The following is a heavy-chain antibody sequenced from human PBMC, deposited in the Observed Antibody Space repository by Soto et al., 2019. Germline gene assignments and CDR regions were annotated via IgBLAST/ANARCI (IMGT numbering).Heavy chain of an antibody. V-gene: IGHV1-69*12. D-gene: IGHD6-19*01. J-gene: IGHJ6*02. Sequence: QVELLQSGAEVKKPGSSVRVSCEASGGTFRTYAISWVRQAPGQGLEWMGEIIPIFGTVNYAQKFQGRVTIPADESTTTVYMDLRSLRSEDTDVYYCAKGAVAGTPTSYYYYGMDVWGQGTTVTVSS. CDR2: IIPIFGTV. CDR1: GGTFRTYA. CDR3: AKGAVAGTPTSYYYYGMDV.